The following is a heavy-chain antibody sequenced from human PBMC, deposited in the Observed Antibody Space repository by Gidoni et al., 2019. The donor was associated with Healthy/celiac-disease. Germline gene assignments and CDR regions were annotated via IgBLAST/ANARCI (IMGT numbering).Heavy chain of an antibody. CDR2: INHSGST. J-gene: IGHJ6*02. V-gene: IGHV4-34*01. Sequence: QVQLQQWGAGLLKPSETLSLPCAVYGGSFSGYYWSWIRQPPGKGLEWIGEINHSGSTNYNPSLKSRVTISVDTSKNQFSLKLSSVTAADTAVYYCARRRGKSRYLGYYYYGMDVWGQGTTVTVSS. CDR1: GGSFSGYY. CDR3: ARRRGKSRYLGYYYYGMDV. D-gene: IGHD1-1*01.